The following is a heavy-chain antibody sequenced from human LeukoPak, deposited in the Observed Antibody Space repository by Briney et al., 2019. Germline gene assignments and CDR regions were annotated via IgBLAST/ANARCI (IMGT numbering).Heavy chain of an antibody. CDR2: INSDGSST. V-gene: IGHV3-74*01. Sequence: PGGSLRPSCAASGFTFSNYWMHWVRQAPGKGLVWVSRINSDGSSTSYADSVKGRFTISRDNAKNTLYLQMNSLRAEDTAVYYCAAYDSSGYSGKYFQHWGQGTLVTVSS. CDR3: AAYDSSGYSGKYFQH. D-gene: IGHD3-22*01. J-gene: IGHJ1*01. CDR1: GFTFSNYW.